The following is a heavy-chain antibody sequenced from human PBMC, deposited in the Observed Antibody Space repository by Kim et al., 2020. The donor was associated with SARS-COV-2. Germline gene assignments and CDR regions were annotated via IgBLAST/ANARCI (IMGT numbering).Heavy chain of an antibody. J-gene: IGHJ6*02. V-gene: IGHV4-31*03. CDR3: ARDLPTIAAAGTRYYGMDV. CDR1: GGSISSGGYY. D-gene: IGHD6-13*01. Sequence: SETLSLTCTVSGGSISSGGYYWSWIRQHPGKGLEWIGYIYYSGSTYYNPSLKSRVTISVDTSKNQFSLKLSSVTAADTAVYYCARDLPTIAAAGTRYYGMDVWGQGTTVTVSS. CDR2: IYYSGST.